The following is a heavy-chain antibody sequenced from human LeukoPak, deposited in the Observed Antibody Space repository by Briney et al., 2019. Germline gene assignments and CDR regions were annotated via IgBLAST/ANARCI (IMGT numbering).Heavy chain of an antibody. J-gene: IGHJ3*02. Sequence: ASVKVPCKVSGYTLTELSMHWVRQAPGKGLEWMGGFDPEDGETIYARKFQGRVTMTEDTSTDTAYMELSSLRSEDTAVYYCATVGDNWNYLAFDIWGQGTMVTVSS. CDR3: ATVGDNWNYLAFDI. D-gene: IGHD1-7*01. CDR2: FDPEDGET. V-gene: IGHV1-24*01. CDR1: GYTLTELS.